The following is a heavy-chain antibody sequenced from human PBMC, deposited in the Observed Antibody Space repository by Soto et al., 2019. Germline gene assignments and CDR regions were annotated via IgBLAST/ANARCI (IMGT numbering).Heavy chain of an antibody. Sequence: PSETLSLTCTVSGGSISSSNYYWGWIRQPPGKGLEWIGSVYYVGSTYNNPSLESRLTISVGTSKNQFSLNLSSVTAADTALYYCARQGVAAGRGWFDPWGQGALVTVSS. CDR1: GGSISSSNYY. J-gene: IGHJ5*02. D-gene: IGHD6-13*01. V-gene: IGHV4-39*01. CDR2: VYYVGST. CDR3: ARQGVAAGRGWFDP.